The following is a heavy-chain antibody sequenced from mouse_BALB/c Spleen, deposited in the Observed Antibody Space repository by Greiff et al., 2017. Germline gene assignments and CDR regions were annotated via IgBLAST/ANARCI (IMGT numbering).Heavy chain of an antibody. J-gene: IGHJ3*01. Sequence: VQLQQSGTVLARPGASVKMSCKASGYSFTSYWMHWVKQRPGQGLEWIGAIYPGNSDTSYNQKFKGKAKLTAVTSASTAYMELSSLTNEDSAVYYGAHYGNYLAWFAYWGQGTLVTVSA. CDR2: IYPGNSDT. V-gene: IGHV1-5*01. CDR1: GYSFTSYW. CDR3: AHYGNYLAWFAY. D-gene: IGHD2-1*01.